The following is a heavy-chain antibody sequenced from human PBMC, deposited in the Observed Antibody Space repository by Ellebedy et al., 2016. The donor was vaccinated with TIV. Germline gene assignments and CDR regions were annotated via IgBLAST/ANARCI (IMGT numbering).Heavy chain of an antibody. D-gene: IGHD2-21*02. CDR3: AREFDDYFFDY. Sequence: GESLKISCAASRFTFSSYTMNWVRQAPGKGLEWVTGLWFDNRYYADSVKGRFTISRDNSKNTLYLQLNSLRTEDTAVYYCAREFDDYFFDYWGQGTLVTVSS. CDR1: RFTFSSYT. V-gene: IGHV3-33*08. CDR2: LWFDNR. J-gene: IGHJ4*02.